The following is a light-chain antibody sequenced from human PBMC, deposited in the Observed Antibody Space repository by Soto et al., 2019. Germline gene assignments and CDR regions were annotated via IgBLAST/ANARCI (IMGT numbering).Light chain of an antibody. Sequence: EIVLTQSPGTLSLSPGERATLSCRASQSVSSSYLAWYQRKPGQAPRLLIYGASSRATDIPIRSSGSGSGTDFTLTITRLEPEDFAVYYCQQYGSSPPTFGQGTKVEIK. CDR2: GAS. CDR1: QSVSSSY. J-gene: IGKJ1*01. CDR3: QQYGSSPPT. V-gene: IGKV3-20*01.